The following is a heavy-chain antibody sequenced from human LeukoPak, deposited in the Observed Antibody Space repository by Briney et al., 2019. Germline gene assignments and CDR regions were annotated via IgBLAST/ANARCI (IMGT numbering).Heavy chain of an antibody. J-gene: IGHJ4*02. Sequence: PGASVKVSCKASGYTFTSYDINWVRQATGQGLEWMGWMNPNSGNTGYAQKFQGRVTMTRNTSISTAYMELSSLRSEDTAVYYCARGFNDFWSGCLRTFDYWGQGTLVTVSS. V-gene: IGHV1-8*01. CDR1: GYTFTSYD. CDR3: ARGFNDFWSGCLRTFDY. D-gene: IGHD3-3*01. CDR2: MNPNSGNT.